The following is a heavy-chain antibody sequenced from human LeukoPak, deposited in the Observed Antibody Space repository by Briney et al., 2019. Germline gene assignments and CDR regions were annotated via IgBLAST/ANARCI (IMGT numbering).Heavy chain of an antibody. V-gene: IGHV1-18*01. J-gene: IGHJ4*02. CDR1: GYTYSTYG. CDR2: INGYKGNT. CDR3: ARTPFTYYYDSSGMSFDY. D-gene: IGHD3-22*01. Sequence: ASVKVSCKASGYTYSTYGISWVRQAPGQGLEWMGWINGYKGNTNYAQKLQGRVTMTTDTSTSTAYMELSRLRSDDTAVYYCARTPFTYYYDSSGMSFDYWGQGTLVTVSS.